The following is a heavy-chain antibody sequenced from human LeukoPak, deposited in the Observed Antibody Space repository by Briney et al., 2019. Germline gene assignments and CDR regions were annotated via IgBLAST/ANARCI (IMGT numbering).Heavy chain of an antibody. CDR3: ARDPYGEWLLNAFDI. J-gene: IGHJ3*02. V-gene: IGHV1-2*02. CDR2: INPNSGGT. D-gene: IGHD4-17*01. Sequence: ASVKVSCKASGYTFTGYYMHWVRQAPGQGLAWMGWINPNSGGTNYAQKFQGRVTMTRDTSISTAYMELSRLRSDDTAVYYCARDPYGEWLLNAFDIWGQGTMVTVSS. CDR1: GYTFTGYY.